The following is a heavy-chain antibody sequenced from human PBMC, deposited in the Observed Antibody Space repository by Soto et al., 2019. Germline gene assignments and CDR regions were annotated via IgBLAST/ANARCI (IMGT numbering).Heavy chain of an antibody. CDR1: GFTFSSYA. V-gene: IGHV3-30-3*01. D-gene: IGHD3-10*02. J-gene: IGHJ3*02. CDR2: ISYDGSNK. Sequence: QVQLVESGGGVVQPGRSLRLSCAASGFTFSSYAMHWVRQAPGKGLEWVAVISYDGSNKYYADSVKGRFTISRDNSKNTLYLQMNSLRYEDTAVYYCARDRITMLGKAAFDIWGQGTMVTVSS. CDR3: ARDRITMLGKAAFDI.